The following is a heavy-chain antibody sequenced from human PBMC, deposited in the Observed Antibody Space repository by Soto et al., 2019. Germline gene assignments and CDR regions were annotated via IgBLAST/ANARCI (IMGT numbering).Heavy chain of an antibody. CDR2: IYPGDSDT. CDR3: ARRRFLYGDYSDY. Sequence: KISCKGSGYSFTSYWIGWVRQMLGKGLEWMGIIYPGDSDTRYSPSFQGQVTISADKSISTAYLQWSSLKASDTAMYYCARRRFLYGDYSDYWGQGTLVTVSS. D-gene: IGHD4-17*01. V-gene: IGHV5-51*01. CDR1: GYSFTSYW. J-gene: IGHJ4*02.